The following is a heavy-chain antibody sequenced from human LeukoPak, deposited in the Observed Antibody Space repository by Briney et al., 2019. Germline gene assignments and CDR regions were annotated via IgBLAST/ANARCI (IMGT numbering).Heavy chain of an antibody. CDR3: AKDTPDSSAYYLEN. Sequence: GGSLRLSCAASGFTFSSHSMAWVRQAPGKGLEWVSAIRGSGDTALYADSVKGRFTISRDNSKNTLYLQMNSLRAEDTAVYYCAKDTPDSSAYYLENWGQGTLVTVSS. V-gene: IGHV3-23*01. CDR2: IRGSGDTA. D-gene: IGHD3-22*01. J-gene: IGHJ4*02. CDR1: GFTFSSHS.